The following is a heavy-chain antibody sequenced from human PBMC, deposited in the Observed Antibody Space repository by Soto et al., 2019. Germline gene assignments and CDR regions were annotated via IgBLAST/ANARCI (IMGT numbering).Heavy chain of an antibody. CDR1: GFTFSSYW. V-gene: IGHV3-74*01. CDR3: ARHVAVATISWGTYGMDV. D-gene: IGHD5-12*01. CDR2: INSDGSNT. Sequence: EVQLVESGGGLVQPGGSLRLSCAASGFTFSSYWMHWVRQAPGEGLVWVSRINSDGSNTTYADSVKGRSTTSRDNAKNTLFLQMNSLRGEDTAVYYCARHVAVATISWGTYGMDVWGQGTTVTVSS. J-gene: IGHJ6*02.